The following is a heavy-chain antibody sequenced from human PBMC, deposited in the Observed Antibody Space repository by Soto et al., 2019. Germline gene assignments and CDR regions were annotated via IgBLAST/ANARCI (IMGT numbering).Heavy chain of an antibody. Sequence: SETLSLTCTVSGRSISSNYWSWIRQPPGKGLEWIGYIYNSGYTNYNPSLKSRVTISEDTSKSQFSLKVNSMTAADTAVYYCARYRREAVAGYTLDNWGQGILVTVSS. CDR3: ARYRREAVAGYTLDN. V-gene: IGHV4-59*01. CDR2: IYNSGYT. J-gene: IGHJ4*02. CDR1: GRSISSNY. D-gene: IGHD6-13*01.